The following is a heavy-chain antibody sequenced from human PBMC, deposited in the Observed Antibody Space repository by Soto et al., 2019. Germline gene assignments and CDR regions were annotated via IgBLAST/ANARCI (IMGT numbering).Heavy chain of an antibody. CDR3: TRSGQYDVLTGYVSFYYGMDV. V-gene: IGHV1-18*01. J-gene: IGHJ6*01. CDR2: ISSYNGET. CDR1: GFTFSSHG. Sequence: QVHLVQSGVEVKKPGASVKVSCKASGFTFSSHGFSWVRQAPGQGLEWMGWISSYNGETNFAQKFQVRVTMTTDAAASTASMELRGLRSDDTAVYYCTRSGQYDVLTGYVSFYYGMDVWGQGTMVTLSS. D-gene: IGHD3-9*01.